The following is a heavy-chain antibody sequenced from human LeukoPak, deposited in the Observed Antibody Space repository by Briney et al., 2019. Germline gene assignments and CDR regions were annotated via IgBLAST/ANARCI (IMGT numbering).Heavy chain of an antibody. J-gene: IGHJ5*02. Sequence: ASETLSLTCTVSGGSISSYYWSWVRQAPGKGLEWVSAISGSGGSTYYADSVKGRFTISRDNSKNTLYLQMNSLRAEDTAVYYCAKAQLERRRRRFDPWGQGTLVTVSS. CDR1: GGSISSYY. V-gene: IGHV3-23*01. CDR3: AKAQLERRRRRFDP. D-gene: IGHD1-1*01. CDR2: ISGSGGST.